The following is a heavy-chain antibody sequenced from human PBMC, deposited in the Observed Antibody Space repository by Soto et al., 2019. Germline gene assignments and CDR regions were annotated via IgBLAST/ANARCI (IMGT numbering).Heavy chain of an antibody. CDR3: ARDIQSVGPRANDAFDV. J-gene: IGHJ3*01. CDR1: GFTFSDNL. Sequence: QVQLVQSGAELKKPGASVNISCTASGFTFSDNLINWVRQVPGQGLEWMGGLNPDTGNTRYSETFQGRVTISRHSSASIAYLELIGREKEDTALYYCARDIQSVGPRANDAFDVWGQGTMITVSS. V-gene: IGHV1-3*01. CDR2: LNPDTGNT.